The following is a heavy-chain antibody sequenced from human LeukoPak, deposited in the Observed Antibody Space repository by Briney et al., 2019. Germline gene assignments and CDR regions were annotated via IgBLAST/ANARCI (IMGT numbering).Heavy chain of an antibody. Sequence: SETLSLTCTVSGGSISSYYWSWIRQPPGKGLEWIGEINHSGSTNYNPSLKSRVTISVDTSKNQFSLKLSSVTAADTAVYYCARGRTVTTGRKSLDYWGQGTLVTVSS. D-gene: IGHD4-17*01. CDR3: ARGRTVTTGRKSLDY. CDR1: GGSISSYY. J-gene: IGHJ4*02. V-gene: IGHV4-34*01. CDR2: INHSGST.